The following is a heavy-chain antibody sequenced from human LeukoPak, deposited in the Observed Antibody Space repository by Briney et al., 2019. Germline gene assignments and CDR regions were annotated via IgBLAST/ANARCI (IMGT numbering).Heavy chain of an antibody. Sequence: GSSVKVSCKASGGTFSSYTISWVRQAHGQGLEWMGRIIPILGIANYAQKFQGRVTITADKSTSTAYMELSSLRSEDTAVYYCARDITGLYYYGMDVWGQGTTVTVSS. CDR2: IIPILGIA. V-gene: IGHV1-69*04. CDR1: GGTFSSYT. CDR3: ARDITGLYYYGMDV. D-gene: IGHD1-14*01. J-gene: IGHJ6*02.